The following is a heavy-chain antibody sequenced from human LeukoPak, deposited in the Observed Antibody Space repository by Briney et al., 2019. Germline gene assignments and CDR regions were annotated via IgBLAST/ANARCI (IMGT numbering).Heavy chain of an antibody. D-gene: IGHD2-15*01. J-gene: IGHJ4*02. V-gene: IGHV3-23*01. CDR1: GFTLTNHG. CDR2: ITGTGGK. CDR3: AKDYCRDGNCPFPFLAS. Sequence: GGSLRLSCAVSGFTLTNHGVSWVRQAPGKGLEWVSIITGTGGKYYGDSVKGRFVHSRDNSKNTVYMQMSSLRAEDTATHYCAKDYCRDGNCPFPFLASWGPGTQGTVSS.